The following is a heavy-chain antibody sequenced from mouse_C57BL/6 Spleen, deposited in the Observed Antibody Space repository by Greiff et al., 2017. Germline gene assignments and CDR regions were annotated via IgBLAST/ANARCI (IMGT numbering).Heavy chain of an antibody. Sequence: QVQLQQSGAELVRPGASVKLSCKASGYTFTDYYINWVKQRPGQGLEWIARIYPGSGNTYYNEKFKGKATLTAEKSSSTAYMQLSSLTSEDSAVYFCASPTTVVATKAMDYWGQGTSVTVSS. V-gene: IGHV1-76*01. D-gene: IGHD1-1*01. CDR2: IYPGSGNT. CDR1: GYTFTDYY. CDR3: ASPTTVVATKAMDY. J-gene: IGHJ4*01.